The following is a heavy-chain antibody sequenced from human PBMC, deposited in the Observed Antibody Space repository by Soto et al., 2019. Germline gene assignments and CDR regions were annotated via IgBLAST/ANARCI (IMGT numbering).Heavy chain of an antibody. CDR1: GFTFSSYA. J-gene: IGHJ5*02. V-gene: IGHV3-23*01. CDR2: ISGSGGST. D-gene: IGHD2-2*01. CDR3: AKWVRPPAPSSNWFDP. Sequence: EVQLLESGGGLVQPGGSLRLSCAASGFTFSSYAMSWVRQAPGKGLACFSAISGSGGSTYYADSAKGRFNISRDNSKNTLYLQMNSLRAEDTAVYYCAKWVRPPAPSSNWFDPWGQGTLVTVSS.